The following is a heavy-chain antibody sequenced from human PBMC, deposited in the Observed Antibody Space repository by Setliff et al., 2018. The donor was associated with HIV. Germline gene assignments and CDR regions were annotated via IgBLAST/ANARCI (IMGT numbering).Heavy chain of an antibody. CDR2: IYQTGST. Sequence: SETLSLTCTVSGVSIRSDVYYWGWIRQPPGKGLEWIGSIYQTGSTSYNPSFKNRVTILVDTSKNQFSLHLTSVTAADTAVYYCARVGGSPPYYYYYMDVWGTGTTVTVSS. CDR3: ARVGGSPPYYYYYMDV. D-gene: IGHD3-16*01. J-gene: IGHJ6*03. CDR1: GVSIRSDVYY. V-gene: IGHV4-39*07.